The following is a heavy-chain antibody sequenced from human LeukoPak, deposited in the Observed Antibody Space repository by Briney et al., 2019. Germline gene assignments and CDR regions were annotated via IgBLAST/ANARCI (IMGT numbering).Heavy chain of an antibody. V-gene: IGHV1-46*01. J-gene: IGHJ4*02. CDR1: GYTFSTYP. CDR2: INPSGGST. Sequence: ASVKVSCKASGYTFSTYPINWVRQAPGQGLEWMGIINPSGGSTSYAQKFQGRVTMTRDTSTSTVYMELSSLRSEDTAVYYCARDSMESMDYWGQGTLVTVSS. D-gene: IGHD2/OR15-2a*01. CDR3: ARDSMESMDY.